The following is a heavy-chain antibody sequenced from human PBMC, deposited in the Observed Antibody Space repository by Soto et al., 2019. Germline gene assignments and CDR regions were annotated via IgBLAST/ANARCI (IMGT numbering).Heavy chain of an antibody. Sequence: EVQLLESGGGLVQPGGSLRLSCAASGFTFSNYAISWVRQAPGKGLEWVSSISGSGGTTYYADSVKGRFTISRDNSKNTLYLQMNSLRAEDTALYFCAKDLRGSTSCYGCYFDYWCQGTLVTVSS. J-gene: IGHJ4*02. CDR3: AKDLRGSTSCYGCYFDY. V-gene: IGHV3-23*01. D-gene: IGHD2-2*01. CDR1: GFTFSNYA. CDR2: ISGSGGTT.